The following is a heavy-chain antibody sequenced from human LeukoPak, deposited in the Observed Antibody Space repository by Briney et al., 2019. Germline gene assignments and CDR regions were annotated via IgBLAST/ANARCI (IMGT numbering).Heavy chain of an antibody. V-gene: IGHV3-21*01. J-gene: IGHJ5*01. CDR1: GSTFSNYN. CDR2: ISTSGSYI. Sequence: PGGSLRLSCAASGSTFSNYNMNWVRQAPGKGLEWVSSISTSGSYIYYANSMKGRFTISRDNAKNSLYLQMNSLRVEDSAVYYCATDLIHYYASGAKTWGQGTLVTVSS. CDR3: ATDLIHYYASGAKT. D-gene: IGHD3-10*01.